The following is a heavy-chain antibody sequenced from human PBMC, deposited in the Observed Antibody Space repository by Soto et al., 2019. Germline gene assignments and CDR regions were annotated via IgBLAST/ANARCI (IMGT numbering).Heavy chain of an antibody. J-gene: IGHJ4*02. CDR3: ARHPGYYDILTGYTTYYFDY. CDR1: GGSISSYY. D-gene: IGHD3-9*01. CDR2: IYYSGST. Sequence: SETLSLTCTVSGGSISSYYWSWIRQPPGKGLEWIGYIYYSGSTNYNPSLKSRVTISVDTSKNQFSLKVSSVTAADTAVYYCARHPGYYDILTGYTTYYFDYWGQGILVTVSS. V-gene: IGHV4-59*08.